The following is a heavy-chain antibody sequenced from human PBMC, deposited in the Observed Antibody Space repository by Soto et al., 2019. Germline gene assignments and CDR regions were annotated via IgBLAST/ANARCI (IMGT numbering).Heavy chain of an antibody. J-gene: IGHJ6*02. Sequence: GGSLRLSCAASGFTFSSYGMHWVRQAPGKGLEWVAVIWYDGSNKYYADSVKGRFTISRDNSKNTLYLQMNSLRAEDTAVYYCARAYYDSSGYQPLNGMDVWGQGTTVAV. V-gene: IGHV3-33*01. CDR2: IWYDGSNK. CDR3: ARAYYDSSGYQPLNGMDV. D-gene: IGHD3-22*01. CDR1: GFTFSSYG.